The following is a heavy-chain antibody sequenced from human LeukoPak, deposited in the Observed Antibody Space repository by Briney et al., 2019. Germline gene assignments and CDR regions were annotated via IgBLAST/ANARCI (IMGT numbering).Heavy chain of an antibody. CDR3: ARVYGSGPPGY. V-gene: IGHV4-34*01. CDR1: GGSFSGYY. D-gene: IGHD3-10*01. CDR2: INHSGST. Sequence: PSETLSLTCAVHGGSFSGYYWSWIRQPPGKGLEWIGEINHSGSTNYNPSLKSRVTISVDTSKNQFSLKLSSVTAADTAVYYCARVYGSGPPGYWGQGTLVTVCS. J-gene: IGHJ4*02.